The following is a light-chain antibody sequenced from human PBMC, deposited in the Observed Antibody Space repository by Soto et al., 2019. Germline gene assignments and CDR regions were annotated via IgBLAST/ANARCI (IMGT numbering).Light chain of an antibody. CDR3: SSYSISTAYL. Sequence: QSVLTQPASVSGSPGQSITISCTGTSSDVGGYDYVSWYQLHPGKAPKLMVFEVSKRPSGVSYRFSGSKSGNTASLTISGLQAEDEADYFCSSYSISTAYLFGTGTKLTVL. V-gene: IGLV2-14*01. CDR1: SSDVGGYDY. CDR2: EVS. J-gene: IGLJ1*01.